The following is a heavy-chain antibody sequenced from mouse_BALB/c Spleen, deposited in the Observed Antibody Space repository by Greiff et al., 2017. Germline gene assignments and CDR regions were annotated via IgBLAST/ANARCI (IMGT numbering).Heavy chain of an antibody. Sequence: EVQRVESGGGLVKPGGSLKLSCAASGFTFSDYYMYWVRQTPEKRLEWVATISDGGSYTYYPDSVKGRFTISRDNAKNNLYLQMSSLKSEDTAMYYCARDSSGWGFAYWGQGTLVTVSA. D-gene: IGHD3-1*01. V-gene: IGHV5-4*02. CDR1: GFTFSDYY. CDR3: ARDSSGWGFAY. J-gene: IGHJ3*01. CDR2: ISDGGSYT.